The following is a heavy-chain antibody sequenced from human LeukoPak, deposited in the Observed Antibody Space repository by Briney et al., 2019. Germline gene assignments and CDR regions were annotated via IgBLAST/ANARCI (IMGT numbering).Heavy chain of an antibody. CDR1: GFTLSTYA. CDR3: AKAASGNWNDVSDY. D-gene: IGHD1-20*01. J-gene: IGHJ4*02. CDR2: ISGRGVST. Sequence: GGSLRLSCAASGFTLSTYAMSRVRQAPGKGLEWVSAISGRGVSTSYADSVRGRFTISRDNSKNTLYLQMNSLRAEDTAVYYCAKAASGNWNDVSDYWGQGTLVTVSS. V-gene: IGHV3-23*01.